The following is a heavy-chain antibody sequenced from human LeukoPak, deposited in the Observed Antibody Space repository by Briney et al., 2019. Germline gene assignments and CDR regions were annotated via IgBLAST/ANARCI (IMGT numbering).Heavy chain of an antibody. CDR2: ISYDGSNK. Sequence: GGSLRLSCAASGFTFSSYGMHWVRQAPGKGLEWVAVISYDGSNKNYADSVKGRFTISRDNSKNTLYLQMNSLRAEDTAAYYCAKEREPYSSGWYDYWGQGTLVTVSS. D-gene: IGHD6-19*01. CDR3: AKEREPYSSGWYDY. V-gene: IGHV3-30*18. J-gene: IGHJ4*02. CDR1: GFTFSSYG.